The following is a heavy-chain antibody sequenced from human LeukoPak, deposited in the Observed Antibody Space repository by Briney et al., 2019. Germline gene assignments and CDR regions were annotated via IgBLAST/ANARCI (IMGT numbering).Heavy chain of an antibody. J-gene: IGHJ4*02. V-gene: IGHV3-23*01. CDR3: AKDLLRDSSGYYFDY. CDR2: ISGSGGST. D-gene: IGHD3-22*01. CDR1: GFTFSSYA. Sequence: GGSLRLSCAASGFTFSSYAMSWVRQAPGKGLEWVSAISGSGGSTYYADSVKGRFTISRDNSKNTLYLQMNSLRAEDTAVYYCAKDLLRDSSGYYFDYWGQGTLVTVSS.